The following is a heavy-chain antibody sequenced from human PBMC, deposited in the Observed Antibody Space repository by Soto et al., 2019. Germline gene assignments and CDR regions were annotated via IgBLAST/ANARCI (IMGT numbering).Heavy chain of an antibody. CDR3: ARSQWFGGLRY. Sequence: SETLSLTCAVSGSSINSGGYSWSRIRQPPGTRLEWIGYIYHSGSTYYNPSLKSRVTISVGRTKNQFSLKLRSLTAAATAVYYCARSQWFGGLRYWGQGTLVTVSS. D-gene: IGHD3-10*01. CDR1: GSSINSGGYS. CDR2: IYHSGST. V-gene: IGHV4-30-2*01. J-gene: IGHJ4*02.